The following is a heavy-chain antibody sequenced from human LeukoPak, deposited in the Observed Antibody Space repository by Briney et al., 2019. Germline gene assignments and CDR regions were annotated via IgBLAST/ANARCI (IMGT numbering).Heavy chain of an antibody. J-gene: IGHJ4*02. D-gene: IGHD5-12*01. CDR1: GGTFSSYA. Sequence: ASVTVSCKASGGTFSSYAISWVRQAPGQGLEWMGGIIPIFGTANYAQKFQGRVTITADESTSTAYMELSSLRSEDTAVYYCAGGYSGSYFDYWGQGTLVTVSS. CDR2: IIPIFGTA. CDR3: AGGYSGSYFDY. V-gene: IGHV1-69*13.